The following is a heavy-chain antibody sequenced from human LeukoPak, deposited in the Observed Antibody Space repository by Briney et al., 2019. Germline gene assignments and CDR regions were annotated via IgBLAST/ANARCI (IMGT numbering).Heavy chain of an antibody. CDR1: GGSISSSSYY. CDR2: IYPSGST. Sequence: PSETLSLTCTVSGGSISSSSYYWGWIRQPPGKGLEWIGSIYPSGSTYYNPSLKSRVTISVETSKNQFSLNLTSVTAADTAVYYCARTTFGAISVYYYYYMDVWGKGTTVTVSS. CDR3: ARTTFGAISVYYYYYMDV. V-gene: IGHV4-39*07. D-gene: IGHD3-3*01. J-gene: IGHJ6*03.